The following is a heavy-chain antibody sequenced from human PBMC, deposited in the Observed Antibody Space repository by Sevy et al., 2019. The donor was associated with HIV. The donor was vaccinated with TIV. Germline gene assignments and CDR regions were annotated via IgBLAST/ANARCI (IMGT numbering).Heavy chain of an antibody. J-gene: IGHJ4*02. CDR3: TRWSGAQSIFDY. CDR2: IKSKALGGTT. D-gene: IGHD1-26*01. CDR1: GFTFGDYA. Sequence: GGSLRLSCTASGFTFGDYAMSWVRQAPGKGLEWVAFIKSKALGGTTESAASGKSRLTISRDDSKSIAYLQMNNLKTEDTAVYYCTRWSGAQSIFDYWGQGTLVTVSS. V-gene: IGHV3-49*04.